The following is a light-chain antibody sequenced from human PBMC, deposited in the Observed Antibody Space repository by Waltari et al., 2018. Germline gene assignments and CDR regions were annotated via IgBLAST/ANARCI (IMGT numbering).Light chain of an antibody. Sequence: EIVLTQSPGTLSVSPGERVTISCRASQSVRRALAWYQQKPGQAPRLLIYGASSRATGIPDRFSGSGSGTDFSLTISRLEPEDFAVYYCQHYVRLPVTFGQGTKVEIK. CDR2: GAS. CDR3: QHYVRLPVT. V-gene: IGKV3-20*01. J-gene: IGKJ1*01. CDR1: QSVRRA.